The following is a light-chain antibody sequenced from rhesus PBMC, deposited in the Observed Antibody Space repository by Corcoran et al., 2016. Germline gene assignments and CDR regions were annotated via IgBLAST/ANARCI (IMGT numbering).Light chain of an antibody. CDR1: QSLLHSDGRTY. CDR2: RVS. Sequence: DIVMTQTPPSLPVTPGEPASISCRSSQSLLHSDGRTYLYWYLQKPGQPPRLLIYRVSNRSSGVPDRFSGSGAGTDFTLKISRVEAEDVGVYYCMQALQTPYSFGQGTKVEIK. J-gene: IGKJ2*01. CDR3: MQALQTPYS. V-gene: IGKV2-73*01.